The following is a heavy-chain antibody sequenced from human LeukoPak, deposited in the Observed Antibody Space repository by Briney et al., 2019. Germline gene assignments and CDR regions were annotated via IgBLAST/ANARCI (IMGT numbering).Heavy chain of an antibody. Sequence: SETLSLTRTVSGGSISSSSYYWGWIRQPPGKGLEWIGSIYYSGSTYYNPSLKSQVTISVDTSKNQFSLKLSSVTAADTAVYYCAREIAAAGAIDYWGQGTLVTVSS. CDR3: AREIAAAGAIDY. V-gene: IGHV4-39*07. D-gene: IGHD6-13*01. CDR1: GGSISSSSYY. CDR2: IYYSGST. J-gene: IGHJ4*02.